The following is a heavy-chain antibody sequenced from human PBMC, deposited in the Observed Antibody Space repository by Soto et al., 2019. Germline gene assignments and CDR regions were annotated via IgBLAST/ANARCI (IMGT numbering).Heavy chain of an antibody. CDR1: GGSISSYY. Sequence: PSETLSLTCTVSGGSISSYYWSWIRQPPGKGLEWIGYIYYSGSTNYNPSLKSRVTISVDTSKNQFSLKLSSVTAADTAVYYCARVGASPTVTHYYYYMDVWGKGTTVTVSS. D-gene: IGHD4-17*01. V-gene: IGHV4-59*01. CDR2: IYYSGST. CDR3: ARVGASPTVTHYYYYMDV. J-gene: IGHJ6*03.